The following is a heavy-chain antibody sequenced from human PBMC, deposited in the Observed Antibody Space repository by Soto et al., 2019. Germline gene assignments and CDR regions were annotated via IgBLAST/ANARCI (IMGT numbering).Heavy chain of an antibody. CDR1: GFSFSSYW. CDR3: ARGLIVDPYYYYGKDV. V-gene: IGHV3-74*01. Sequence: LRLSCAASGFSFSSYWMHWVRQGPGKGLVWVSRINRDGSSTTYADSVKGRFTISRDNAKNTLYLQMNSLRAEDTAVYYCARGLIVDPYYYYGKDVWGQGTTVTVSS. D-gene: IGHD3-22*01. J-gene: IGHJ6*02. CDR2: INRDGSST.